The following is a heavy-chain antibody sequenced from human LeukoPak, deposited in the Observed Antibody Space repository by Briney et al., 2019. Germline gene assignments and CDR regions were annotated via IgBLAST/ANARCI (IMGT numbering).Heavy chain of an antibody. CDR2: LYSGGAT. J-gene: IGHJ6*03. CDR3: AKTENYSNYYYHYYMDV. V-gene: IGHV3-66*01. CDR1: GFSVSGIH. Sequence: GESLRLSCAASGFSVSGIHMNWVRQAPGKNLEWVSGLYSGGATYYSDSLGGRFTISRDPSKNTVYLQMTSLRVEDTAVYYCAKTENYSNYYYHYYMDVWGKGTTVTVSS. D-gene: IGHD4-11*01.